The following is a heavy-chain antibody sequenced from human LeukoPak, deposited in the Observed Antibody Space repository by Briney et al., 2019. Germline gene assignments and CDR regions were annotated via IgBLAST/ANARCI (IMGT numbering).Heavy chain of an antibody. CDR3: ARDDNWGPDY. CDR1: GYTFTDKY. CDR2: ILPKTGGT. J-gene: IGHJ4*02. V-gene: IGHV1-2*02. D-gene: IGHD3-16*01. Sequence: ASVKVSCKASGYTFTDKYMHWVRQAPGQGLEWMGWILPKTGGTHYAQKFEGRFTVTSDTSISTLYMQLNRLTSDDTAVYFCARDDNWGPDYWGQGTLVTVFS.